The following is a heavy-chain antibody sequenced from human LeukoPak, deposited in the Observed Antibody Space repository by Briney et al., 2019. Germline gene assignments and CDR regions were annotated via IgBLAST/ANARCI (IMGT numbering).Heavy chain of an antibody. CDR3: ATQFYDYYDSSDLPDY. CDR1: GFTFSSYS. Sequence: PGGSLRLSCAASGFTFSSYSMNWVRQAPGKGLEWVSSISSSSSYIYYADSVKGRFTISRDNAKNSLYLQMNSLRAEDTAVYYCATQFYDYYDSSDLPDYWGQGTLVTVSS. D-gene: IGHD3-22*01. V-gene: IGHV3-21*01. J-gene: IGHJ4*02. CDR2: ISSSSSYI.